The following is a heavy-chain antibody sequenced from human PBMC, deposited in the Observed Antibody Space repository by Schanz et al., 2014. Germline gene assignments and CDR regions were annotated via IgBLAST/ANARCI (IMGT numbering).Heavy chain of an antibody. J-gene: IGHJ6*02. CDR3: ARGPMSIVILAGAIRGSDYYYAMDV. CDR1: GGSFSGYY. D-gene: IGHD2-2*01. Sequence: QVQLHQWGAGLLKPSETLSLTCAVSGGSFSGYYWTWIRQPPGKGLEWIGEVNHGGGTNYNPSLESRVTISVATSKKQFPLKLGLVTAADTAAYFCARGPMSIVILAGAIRGSDYYYAMDVWGQGATVIVSS. V-gene: IGHV4-34*01. CDR2: VNHGGGT.